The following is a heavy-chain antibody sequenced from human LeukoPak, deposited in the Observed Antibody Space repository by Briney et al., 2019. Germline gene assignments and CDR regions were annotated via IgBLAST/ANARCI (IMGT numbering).Heavy chain of an antibody. CDR2: ISGSGGST. CDR3: AKLRIWSGYYTGLDY. CDR1: EFTFSSYT. D-gene: IGHD3-3*01. Sequence: GGSLRLSCVASEFTFSSYTMNWVRQAPGKGLEWVSGISGSGGSTYYADSVKGRFAISRDNSKNTLYLQMNSLRAEDTAVYYCAKLRIWSGYYTGLDYWGQGTLVTVSS. J-gene: IGHJ4*02. V-gene: IGHV3-23*01.